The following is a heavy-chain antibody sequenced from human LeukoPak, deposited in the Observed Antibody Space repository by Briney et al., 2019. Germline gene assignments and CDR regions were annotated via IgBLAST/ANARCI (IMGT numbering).Heavy chain of an antibody. D-gene: IGHD1-7*01. CDR3: ARDPITGTRAFDI. CDR2: ISSSSSYI. Sequence: GGSLRLSCAASGFTFSSYWMTWVRQAPGKGLEWVSSISSSSSYIYYADSVKGRFTISRDNAKNSLYLQMNSLRAEDTAVYYCARDPITGTRAFDIWGQGTMVTVSS. J-gene: IGHJ3*02. CDR1: GFTFSSYW. V-gene: IGHV3-21*01.